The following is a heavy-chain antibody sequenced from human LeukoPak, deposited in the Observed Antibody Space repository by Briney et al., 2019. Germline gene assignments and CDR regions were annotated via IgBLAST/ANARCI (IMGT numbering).Heavy chain of an antibody. V-gene: IGHV4-59*01. D-gene: IGHD4-17*01. CDR3: ARGYGDYGMTY. CDR1: GGSISRYY. J-gene: IGHJ4*02. CDR2: KDYSGST. Sequence: PSETLSLTCTVSGGSISRYYWSWIRQPPGKGLEWIGYKDYSGSTNYNRSLKSRVTISVDTSKNQFSLKLSSVTAADTAVYYCARGYGDYGMTYWGQGTLVTVSS.